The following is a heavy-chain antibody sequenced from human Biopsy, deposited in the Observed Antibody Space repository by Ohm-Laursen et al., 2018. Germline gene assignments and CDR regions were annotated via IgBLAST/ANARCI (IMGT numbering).Heavy chain of an antibody. Sequence: GSLRLSCTASGFTFSNYAMSWVRQAPGKGLEWVSTFSGSGGSTNYADSVKGRFTISRDNTKNSLYLQMNSLRAEDTAVYYCARSRGSSGIATIYYYGMDVWGQGTTVTVSS. CDR1: GFTFSNYA. CDR2: FSGSGGST. V-gene: IGHV3-23*01. D-gene: IGHD3-10*01. J-gene: IGHJ6*02. CDR3: ARSRGSSGIATIYYYGMDV.